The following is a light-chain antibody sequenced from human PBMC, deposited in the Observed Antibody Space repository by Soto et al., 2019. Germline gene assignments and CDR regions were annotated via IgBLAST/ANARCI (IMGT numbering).Light chain of an antibody. V-gene: IGKV1-6*01. CDR2: GAS. J-gene: IGKJ2*01. Sequence: AIQMTQSPSSLSASVGDRVTIACRASQDIRKDLAWYQQKPGKAPQILIYGASTLQTGVASRFSGSGSATDFTLTISSLQPEDSAAYYCLQDYSYPFTFGQGPRWIS. CDR3: LQDYSYPFT. CDR1: QDIRKD.